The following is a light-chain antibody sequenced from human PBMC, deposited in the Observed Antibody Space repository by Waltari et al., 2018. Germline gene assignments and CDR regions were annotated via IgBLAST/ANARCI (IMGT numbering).Light chain of an antibody. CDR2: STN. Sequence: QTVVTQEPSFSVSPGGTVTLTCGLNSGSVSTTYSPSWYQQTPGQPPRTLIYSTNTRSAGVPDRFSGSILGNKAALTITGAQADDESDHYCVLYMRDGISVFGGGTKLTVL. J-gene: IGLJ3*02. CDR3: VLYMRDGISV. V-gene: IGLV8-61*01. CDR1: SGSVSTTYS.